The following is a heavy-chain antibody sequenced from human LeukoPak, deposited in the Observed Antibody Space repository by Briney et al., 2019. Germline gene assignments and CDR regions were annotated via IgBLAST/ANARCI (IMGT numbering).Heavy chain of an antibody. V-gene: IGHV3-21*01. CDR3: AELGITMIGGV. CDR2: LSSSSSYI. CDR1: GFTFSSYS. Sequence: GVLRLSCAASGFTFSSYSMNWVRQAPGKGLEWVSSLSSSSSYIDYADSVKGRFTISRDNAKNSLYLQMNSLRAEDTAVYYCAELGITMIGGVWGKGTTVTISS. D-gene: IGHD3-10*02. J-gene: IGHJ6*04.